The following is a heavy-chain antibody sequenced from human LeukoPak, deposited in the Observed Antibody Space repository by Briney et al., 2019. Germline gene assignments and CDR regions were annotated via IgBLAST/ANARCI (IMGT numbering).Heavy chain of an antibody. Sequence: PSGTLSLTCTVSGGSISSYYWSWIRQPPGKGLEWIGYIYYSGSTNYNPSLKSRVTISVDTSKNQFSLKLSSVTAADTAVYYCAREFYSSGWYYYFDYWGQGTLVTVSS. CDR3: AREFYSSGWYYYFDY. CDR2: IYYSGST. D-gene: IGHD6-19*01. CDR1: GGSISSYY. V-gene: IGHV4-59*01. J-gene: IGHJ4*02.